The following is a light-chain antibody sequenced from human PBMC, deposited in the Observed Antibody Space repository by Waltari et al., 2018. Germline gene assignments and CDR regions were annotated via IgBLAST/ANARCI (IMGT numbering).Light chain of an antibody. Sequence: QSVLTQPPSASGTPGPRVTNSCSGSSSNIGRNTVNWYQQLPGTAPKLLIYSNNQRPSGVPDRFSGSKSGTSASLAISGLQSEDEADYYRAAWDDSLNGRVFGGGTKLTVL. CDR2: SNN. V-gene: IGLV1-44*01. CDR1: SSNIGRNT. CDR3: AAWDDSLNGRV. J-gene: IGLJ3*02.